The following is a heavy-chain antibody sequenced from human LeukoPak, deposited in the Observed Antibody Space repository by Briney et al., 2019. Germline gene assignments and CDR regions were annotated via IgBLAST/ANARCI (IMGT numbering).Heavy chain of an antibody. CDR3: AREQRGSYYTFDY. V-gene: IGHV3-74*01. D-gene: IGHD1-26*01. Sequence: QPGRSLRLSCAASGFTFSSYWMHWVRHAPGKGLVWVSRINSDGSSTSYADSVKGRFTISRDNAKNTLYLQMNSLRAEDTAVYYCAREQRGSYYTFDYWGQGTLVTVSS. J-gene: IGHJ4*02. CDR1: GFTFSSYW. CDR2: INSDGSST.